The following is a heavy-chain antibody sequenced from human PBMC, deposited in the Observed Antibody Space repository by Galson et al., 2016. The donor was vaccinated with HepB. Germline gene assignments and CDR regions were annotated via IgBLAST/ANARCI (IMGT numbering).Heavy chain of an antibody. Sequence: LRLSCAASGFTFSSYGMHWVRQAPGKGLEWVAVIWYDGSNKYYADSVKGRFTISRDNSKNTLYLQMNSLRAEDTSVYYCARDSRFGVSYYYFYGMDVWGQGTTVTGSS. CDR1: GFTFSSYG. V-gene: IGHV3-33*01. CDR2: IWYDGSNK. J-gene: IGHJ6*02. D-gene: IGHD3-10*01. CDR3: ARDSRFGVSYYYFYGMDV.